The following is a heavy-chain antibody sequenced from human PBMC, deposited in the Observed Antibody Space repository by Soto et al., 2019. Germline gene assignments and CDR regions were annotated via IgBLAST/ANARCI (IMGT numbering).Heavy chain of an antibody. CDR1: GFTFSSSA. J-gene: IGHJ4*02. D-gene: IGHD3-22*01. CDR3: AKEGGEGYDSSGYYFDY. V-gene: IGHV3-23*01. Sequence: GGSLRLSCAASGFTFSSSAMSWVRQAPGKGLEWVSAISVSGGSTYYADSVKGRFTISRDNSKNTLYLQMNSLRAEDTAVYDGAKEGGEGYDSSGYYFDYWGQGTLVTVSS. CDR2: ISVSGGST.